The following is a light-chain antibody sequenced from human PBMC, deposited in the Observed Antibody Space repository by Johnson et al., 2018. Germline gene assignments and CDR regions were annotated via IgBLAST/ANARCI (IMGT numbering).Light chain of an antibody. Sequence: QSVLTQPPSVSAAPGQKVTISCYGSSSNIGNNYVSWYQQLPGTAPKLLIYENNKRPSGITDRFSGSKSGTSATLGITGLQTGDEADYYCGTWDSSLSAGNVFGTVTKVTVL. J-gene: IGLJ1*01. CDR1: SSNIGNNY. V-gene: IGLV1-51*02. CDR2: ENN. CDR3: GTWDSSLSAGNV.